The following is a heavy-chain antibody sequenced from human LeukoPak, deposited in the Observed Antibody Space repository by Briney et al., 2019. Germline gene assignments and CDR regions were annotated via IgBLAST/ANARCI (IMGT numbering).Heavy chain of an antibody. CDR3: AKDTSNCTSGVCRKENWFDP. CDR2: ISGSGGST. Sequence: GGSLRLSCAASGFTFSSYAMSWVRQAPGKGLEWVSAISGSGGSTYYADSVKGRFTISRDNSKNTLYLQMNSLRAEDTAVYYCAKDTSNCTSGVCRKENWFDPWGQGTLVTVSS. D-gene: IGHD2-8*01. V-gene: IGHV3-23*01. J-gene: IGHJ5*02. CDR1: GFTFSSYA.